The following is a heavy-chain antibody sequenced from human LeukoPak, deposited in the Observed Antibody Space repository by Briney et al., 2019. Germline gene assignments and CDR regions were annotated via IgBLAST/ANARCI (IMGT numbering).Heavy chain of an antibody. J-gene: IGHJ5*02. CDR1: GGSISSGGFY. CDR2: IHNSGST. V-gene: IGHV4-31*03. Sequence: SETLSLTCSVTGGSISSGGFYWSWIRQHPGQGLEWIGYIHNSGSTYYNPSLQSRAIISLDTSKSQFSLQLNSVTAADTAVYYCARVDGSGSKRWFDAWGQGVPVTVSS. D-gene: IGHD3-10*01. CDR3: ARVDGSGSKRWFDA.